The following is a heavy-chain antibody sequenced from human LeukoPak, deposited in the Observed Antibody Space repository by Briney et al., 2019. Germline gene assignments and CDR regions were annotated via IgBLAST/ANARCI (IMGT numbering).Heavy chain of an antibody. V-gene: IGHV1-8*01. CDR3: VNKIVATIPLLDGMDV. CDR2: MNPNSGNT. CDR1: GYTFTSYD. Sequence: ASVKVSCKASGYTFTSYDINWVRQATGQGLEWMGWMNPNSGNTGYAQKFQGRVTMTRNTPISTAYMELSSLRSEDTAVYYCVNKIVATIPLLDGMDVWGQGTTVTVSS. J-gene: IGHJ6*02. D-gene: IGHD2-2*02.